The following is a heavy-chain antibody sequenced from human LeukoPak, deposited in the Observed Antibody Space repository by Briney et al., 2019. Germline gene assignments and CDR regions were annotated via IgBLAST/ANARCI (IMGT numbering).Heavy chain of an antibody. Sequence: PGGSLRLSCAASGFIVSSNYRSWVRQAPSKGLAGVSVIYSGGSTYYADSVKGRFTISRDNSKNTLYLQMNSLRAEDTAVYYCARGPLAVAGNDYWGQGTLVTVSS. CDR2: IYSGGST. CDR1: GFIVSSNY. J-gene: IGHJ4*02. V-gene: IGHV3-66*01. CDR3: ARGPLAVAGNDY. D-gene: IGHD6-19*01.